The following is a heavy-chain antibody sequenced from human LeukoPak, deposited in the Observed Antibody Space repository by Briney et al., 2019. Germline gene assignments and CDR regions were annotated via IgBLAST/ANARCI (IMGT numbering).Heavy chain of an antibody. CDR1: GFTFSSYS. CDR2: ISSSSSYI. J-gene: IGHJ4*02. Sequence: GGSLRLSCAASGFTFSSYSMNWVRQAPGKGLEWVSSISSSSSYIYYADSVKGRFTISRDNGKNSLYLQMNSLRAEDTAVYYCAREEVGATAYWGQGTLVNVSS. D-gene: IGHD1-26*01. CDR3: AREEVGATAY. V-gene: IGHV3-21*01.